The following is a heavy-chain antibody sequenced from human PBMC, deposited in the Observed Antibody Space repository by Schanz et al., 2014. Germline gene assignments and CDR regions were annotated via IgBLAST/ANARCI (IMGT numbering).Heavy chain of an antibody. J-gene: IGHJ4*02. CDR1: GFTFSSYA. CDR2: LSGSGGST. V-gene: IGHV3-23*01. D-gene: IGHD3-9*01. CDR3: AKQIEYDILTVIRN. Sequence: EVQLLESGGGLVQPGGSLRLSCAASGFTFSSYAMSWVRQAPGKGLEWVSALSGSGGSTYYADSVKGRFTISRDNSKNTMYQQMNSMRAEDTAVYYCAKQIEYDILTVIRNWGQGTLVTVSS.